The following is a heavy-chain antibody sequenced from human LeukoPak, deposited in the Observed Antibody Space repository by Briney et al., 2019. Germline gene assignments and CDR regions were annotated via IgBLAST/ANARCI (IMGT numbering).Heavy chain of an antibody. CDR2: IYYTGST. CDR3: ARGGVQPYYDFWSGYYSYFDY. CDR1: GGSISSYY. V-gene: IGHV4-59*12. J-gene: IGHJ4*02. D-gene: IGHD3-3*01. Sequence: ASETLSLTCTVSGGSISSYYWSWIRQPAGKGLEWIGNIYYTGSTTYNPSLKSRVTFSVDTFNNQFSLHLSSVTAADTAVYYCARGGVQPYYDFWSGYYSYFDYWGQGTLVTVSS.